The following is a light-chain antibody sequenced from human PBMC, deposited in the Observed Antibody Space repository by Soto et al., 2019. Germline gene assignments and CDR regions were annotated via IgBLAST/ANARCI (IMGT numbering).Light chain of an antibody. J-gene: IGKJ4*01. CDR3: QRRHTWATT. CDR1: QFINTY. CDR2: EAS. Sequence: EIVLTQSPATLSLSPGERATLSCRASQFINTYVAWYQHRPGQGPRLLIYEASKRATGIPARFSGSGSGTDFTLTISRLEPEDFGIYYCQRRHTWATTFGGGAKVEI. V-gene: IGKV3-11*01.